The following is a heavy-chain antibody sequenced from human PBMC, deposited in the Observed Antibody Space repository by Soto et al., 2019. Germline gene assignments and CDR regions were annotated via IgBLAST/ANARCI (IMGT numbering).Heavy chain of an antibody. D-gene: IGHD6-19*01. CDR1: GGSISSYY. J-gene: IGHJ5*02. V-gene: IGHV4-59*12. Sequence: SETLSLTCTVSGGSISSYYWTWIRQPPGKGLEWIGYIYYSGSTNYNPSLKSRVTISVDKSKNRFSLILTSVTAADTATYYCARRTTGSGWYPMFDTWGQGALVTVSS. CDR3: ARRTTGSGWYPMFDT. CDR2: IYYSGST.